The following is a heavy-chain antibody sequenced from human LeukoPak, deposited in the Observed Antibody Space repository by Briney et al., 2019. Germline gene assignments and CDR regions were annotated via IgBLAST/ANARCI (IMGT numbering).Heavy chain of an antibody. V-gene: IGHV3-53*01. Sequence: GGSLRLSCAASGFTVSSNYMSWVRQAPGKGLEWVSIIYGGGSTFYADSVKGRFTISRDNSKNTLYLQMNSLRAEDTAVYYCARISPLVVTAIREGPLDYFDYWGQGTLVTVSS. J-gene: IGHJ4*02. CDR2: IYGGGST. CDR1: GFTVSSNY. CDR3: ARISPLVVTAIREGPLDYFDY. D-gene: IGHD2-21*02.